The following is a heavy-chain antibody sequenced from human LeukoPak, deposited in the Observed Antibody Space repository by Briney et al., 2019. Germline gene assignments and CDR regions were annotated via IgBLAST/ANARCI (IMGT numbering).Heavy chain of an antibody. Sequence: ASVRVSCKVSGYTFTSYDINWVRQATGLGLEWMGWMNPSGGNTGYAQKFLGRVTMTRDTSIRTAYMELSNLRSEDTAVYYCARGCSGGSCNGMDVWGQGTTVTVSS. D-gene: IGHD2-15*01. CDR2: MNPSGGNT. J-gene: IGHJ6*02. CDR3: ARGCSGGSCNGMDV. CDR1: GYTFTSYD. V-gene: IGHV1-8*01.